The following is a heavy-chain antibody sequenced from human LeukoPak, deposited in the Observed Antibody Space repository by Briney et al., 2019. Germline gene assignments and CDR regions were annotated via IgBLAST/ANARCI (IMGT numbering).Heavy chain of an antibody. CDR1: GGSISSSSYY. CDR2: IYYSGST. Sequence: SETLSLTCTVSGGSISSSSYYWGWIRQPPGKGLEWIGSIYYSGSTYYNPSLKSRVTISVDTSKNQFSLNLNSVTAADTAVYYCARHSARGLDYWGQGTLVTVSS. CDR3: ARHSARGLDY. D-gene: IGHD3-10*01. J-gene: IGHJ4*02. V-gene: IGHV4-39*01.